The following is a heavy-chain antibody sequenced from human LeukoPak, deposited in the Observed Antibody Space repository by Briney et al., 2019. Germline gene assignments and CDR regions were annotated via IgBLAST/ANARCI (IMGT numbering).Heavy chain of an antibody. J-gene: IGHJ3*01. Sequence: GGSLRLSCAASGFIFSSSPMSWVRQTPGRGLEWVSGLSGSGGSQYYADSVKGRFTISRDTSKNTLYLQMNSLIAEDTAVYFCAKGGLLGAPWTNDTFDLWGQGTVVSVSS. D-gene: IGHD3/OR15-3a*01. V-gene: IGHV3-23*01. CDR2: LSGSGGSQ. CDR1: GFIFSSSP. CDR3: AKGGLLGAPWTNDTFDL.